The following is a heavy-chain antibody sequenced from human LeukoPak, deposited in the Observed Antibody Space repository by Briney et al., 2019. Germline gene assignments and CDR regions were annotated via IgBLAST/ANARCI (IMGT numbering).Heavy chain of an antibody. J-gene: IGHJ6*03. Sequence: KSSETLSLTCAVYGGSFSGYDWSWIRQPPGKGLEWIVEINQSGSTNYNPSLKSRVTISVDTSKNQFSLKLSSVTAADTAVYYCARVGMITFGGVIAYYYYYYMDVWGKGTTVTVSS. V-gene: IGHV4-34*01. CDR3: ARVGMITFGGVIAYYYYYYMDV. CDR1: GGSFSGYD. D-gene: IGHD3-16*02. CDR2: INQSGST.